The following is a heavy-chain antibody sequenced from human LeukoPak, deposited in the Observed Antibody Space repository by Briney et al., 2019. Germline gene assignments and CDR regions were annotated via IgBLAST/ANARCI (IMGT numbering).Heavy chain of an antibody. Sequence: GGSLRLSCAASGFIFSNYWMAWVRQGQGEGPEWVANINQRGSEKYYVDSVRGRFTISRDNAKNSLDLQMNSLRVEDTAIYYCARLVVPPGNRGWYYEHWGQGTLVTVSS. CDR1: GFIFSNYW. V-gene: IGHV3-7*03. D-gene: IGHD2-2*01. CDR3: ARLVVPPGNRGWYYEH. CDR2: INQRGSEK. J-gene: IGHJ4*02.